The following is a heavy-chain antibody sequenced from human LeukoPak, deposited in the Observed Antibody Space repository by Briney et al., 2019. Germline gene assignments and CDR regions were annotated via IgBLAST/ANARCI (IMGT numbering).Heavy chain of an antibody. CDR3: ARQYSSGWYNWFDP. D-gene: IGHD6-19*01. CDR1: GGSISSYY. V-gene: IGHV4-59*08. CDR2: IYYSGST. Sequence: PSETLFLTCTVSGGSISSYYWSWIRQPPGKGLEWIGYIYYSGSTNYNPSLKSRVTISVDTSKNQFSLKLSSVTAADTAVYYCARQYSSGWYNWFDPWGQGTLVTVSS. J-gene: IGHJ5*02.